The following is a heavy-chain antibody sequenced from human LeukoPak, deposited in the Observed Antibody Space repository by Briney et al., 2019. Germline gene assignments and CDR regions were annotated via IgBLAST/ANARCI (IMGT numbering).Heavy chain of an antibody. D-gene: IGHD2-2*01. J-gene: IGHJ3*02. Sequence: PSETLSLTCTVSGGSIIGYCWTWIRQPPGKGLEWIGYIYTSRSTNYNPSLKSRVTISVGMSKNQFSLQLSSVTAADTAVYYCARQSCSSTSCPHRNVFDIWGQGTMVTVSP. CDR2: IYTSRST. CDR3: ARQSCSSTSCPHRNVFDI. V-gene: IGHV4-4*09. CDR1: GGSIIGYC.